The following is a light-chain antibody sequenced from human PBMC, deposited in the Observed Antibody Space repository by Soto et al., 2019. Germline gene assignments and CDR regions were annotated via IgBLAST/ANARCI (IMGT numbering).Light chain of an antibody. Sequence: DIQMTQSPSTVSASVGDRVTITCRASQSISSWLAWYQQKPGKAPKLLISRASSLESGVPSSFSGGGSGTEFTLTISSLQPDDFATYYCQQYDSYPYTFGQGTKLEIK. CDR3: QQYDSYPYT. V-gene: IGKV1-5*03. CDR2: RAS. CDR1: QSISSW. J-gene: IGKJ2*01.